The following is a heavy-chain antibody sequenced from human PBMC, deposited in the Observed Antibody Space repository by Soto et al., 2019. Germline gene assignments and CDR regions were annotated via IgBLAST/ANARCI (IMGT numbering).Heavy chain of an antibody. CDR2: ISGSGGTI. Sequence: EVQLVESGGGMVQPGGSLRVSCAASGFTLSSYSMHWVRQAPGKGLAWVSYISGSGGTIYYADSVKGRFTISRDNAKNSLSVQMNSLRHEDTAVYFCARETGLRSSGWSYYFDFWGQGTRVTVSS. J-gene: IGHJ4*02. D-gene: IGHD6-19*01. V-gene: IGHV3-48*02. CDR1: GFTLSSYS. CDR3: ARETGLRSSGWSYYFDF.